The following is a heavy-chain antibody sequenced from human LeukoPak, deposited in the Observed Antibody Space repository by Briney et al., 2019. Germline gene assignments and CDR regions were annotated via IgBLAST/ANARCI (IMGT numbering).Heavy chain of an antibody. D-gene: IGHD2-15*01. CDR1: GFIFSNYA. J-gene: IGHJ4*02. CDR2: ISGSGDSS. V-gene: IGHV3-23*01. Sequence: PGGSLRLSCAASGFIFSNYAMSWVRQAPGEGLEWVSGISGSGDSSYYADSVKGRFTISRDNSGNTLYLQMDSLRAEDTAVYSCAKARGEQNGGSNYWGQGTQVIVSS. CDR3: AKARGEQNGGSNY.